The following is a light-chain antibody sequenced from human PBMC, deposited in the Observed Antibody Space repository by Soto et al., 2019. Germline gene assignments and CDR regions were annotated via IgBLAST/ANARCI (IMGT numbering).Light chain of an antibody. Sequence: DIQMTQSPSSVSASVGDRVTITCRASQHVSFWLAWYQQKPGQAPKLLVYTATTLQSSVPSRFSGSGSGTHFTLTINGLQPEDFATYYCQQSNTFVTFGGGTKVYIK. J-gene: IGKJ4*01. CDR3: QQSNTFVT. CDR2: TAT. CDR1: QHVSFW. V-gene: IGKV1D-12*01.